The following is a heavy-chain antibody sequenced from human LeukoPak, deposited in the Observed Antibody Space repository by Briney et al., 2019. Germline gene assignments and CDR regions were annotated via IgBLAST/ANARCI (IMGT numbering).Heavy chain of an antibody. CDR2: IYHSGST. J-gene: IGHJ6*03. D-gene: IGHD3-10*01. CDR1: GGSISSYY. V-gene: IGHV4-59*08. CDR3: ARHTYYYGSGSLYYYYYMDV. Sequence: SETLSLTCTVSGGSISSYYWSWIRQPPGKGLEWIGSIYHSGSTYYNPSLKSRVTISVDTSKNQFSLKLSSVTAADTAVYYCARHTYYYGSGSLYYYYYMDVWGKGTTVTVSS.